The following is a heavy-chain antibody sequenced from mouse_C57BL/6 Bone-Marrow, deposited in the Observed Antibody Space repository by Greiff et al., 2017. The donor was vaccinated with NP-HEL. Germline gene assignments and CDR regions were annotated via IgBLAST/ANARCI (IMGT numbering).Heavy chain of an antibody. Sequence: QVQLQQPGAELVRPGSSVKLSCKASGYTFTSYWMDWVKQRPGQGLEWIGNIYPSDSETHYNQKFKDKATLTVDESSSTAYMQLSSLTSEDSAVYYCARTYYYGSSPHYYFDYWGQGTTLTVSS. D-gene: IGHD1-1*01. CDR1: GYTFTSYW. V-gene: IGHV1-61*01. J-gene: IGHJ2*01. CDR3: ARTYYYGSSPHYYFDY. CDR2: IYPSDSET.